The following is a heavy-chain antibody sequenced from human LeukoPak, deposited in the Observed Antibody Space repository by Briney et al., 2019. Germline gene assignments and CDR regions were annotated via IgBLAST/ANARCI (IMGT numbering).Heavy chain of an antibody. Sequence: SQTLSLTCTVSGGSIGSGGYYWSWIRQPPGKGLEWIVYIYYSGSTYYNPSLKSRVTISVDTSKNQFSLKLSSVTAADTAVYYCARDQAYYYDSSGPNWGQGTLVTVSS. J-gene: IGHJ4*02. CDR2: IYYSGST. CDR1: GGSIGSGGYY. D-gene: IGHD3-22*01. V-gene: IGHV4-30-4*01. CDR3: ARDQAYYYDSSGPN.